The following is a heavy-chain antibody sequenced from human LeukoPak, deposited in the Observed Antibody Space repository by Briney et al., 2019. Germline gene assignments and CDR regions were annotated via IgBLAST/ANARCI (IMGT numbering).Heavy chain of an antibody. J-gene: IGHJ4*02. Sequence: SETLSLTCTVSGGSISSYYWSWIRQPPGKGLEWIGYIYYSGSTNYNPSLKSRLTLSVDTSKNQISLRLHSVTAADSAVYFCATGKFSGYYDYWGQGTLVTVSS. D-gene: IGHD3-22*01. CDR2: IYYSGST. V-gene: IGHV4-59*08. CDR1: GGSISSYY. CDR3: ATGKFSGYYDY.